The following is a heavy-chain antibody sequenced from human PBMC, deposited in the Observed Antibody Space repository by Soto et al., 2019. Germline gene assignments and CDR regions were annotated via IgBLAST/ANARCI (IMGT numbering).Heavy chain of an antibody. Sequence: ASVKVSCKASGYTFTGYYMHWVRQAPGQGLEWMGWINPNSGGTNYAQKFQGWVTMTRDTSISTPYMELSRLRSDDTAVYYCAMGNVLRFLEWLSPYYYYCCMDVWGQATTVTVAS. CDR1: GYTFTGYY. CDR2: INPNSGGT. J-gene: IGHJ6*02. CDR3: AMGNVLRFLEWLSPYYYYCCMDV. V-gene: IGHV1-2*04. D-gene: IGHD3-3*01.